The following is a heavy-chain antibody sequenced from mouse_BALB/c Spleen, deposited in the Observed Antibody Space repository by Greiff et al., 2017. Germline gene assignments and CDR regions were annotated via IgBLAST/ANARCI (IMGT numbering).Heavy chain of an antibody. J-gene: IGHJ2*01. CDR1: GYTFTSYW. CDR3: ARREVYGYGYFDY. D-gene: IGHD2-2*01. V-gene: IGHV1-7*01. CDR2: INPSTGYT. Sequence: VQLQQSGAELAKPGASVKMSCKASGYTFTSYWMHWVKQRPGQGLEWIGYINPSTGYTEYNQKFKDKATLTADKSSSTAYMQLSSLTSEDSAVYYCARREVYGYGYFDYWGQGTTRTVSS.